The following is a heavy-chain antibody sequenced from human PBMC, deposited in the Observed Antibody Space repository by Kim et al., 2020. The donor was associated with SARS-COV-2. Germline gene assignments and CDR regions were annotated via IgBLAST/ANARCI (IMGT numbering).Heavy chain of an antibody. V-gene: IGHV3-30-3*01. CDR1: GFTFSSYA. J-gene: IGHJ1*01. CDR2: ISYDGSNK. Sequence: GGSLRLSCAASGFTFSSYAMHWVRQAPGKGLEWVAVISYDGSNKYYADSVKGRFTISRDNSKNTLYLQMNSLRAEDTAVYYCAREGGAEYFQHWGQGTLVTVSS. D-gene: IGHD6-25*01. CDR3: AREGGAEYFQH.